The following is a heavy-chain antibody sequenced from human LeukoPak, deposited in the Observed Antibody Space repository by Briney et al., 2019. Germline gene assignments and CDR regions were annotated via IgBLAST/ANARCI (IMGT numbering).Heavy chain of an antibody. V-gene: IGHV3-48*03. J-gene: IGHJ4*02. Sequence: PGGSLRLSCAASGFTFSSFEMNWVRQAPGKGLEWVSYISSSGSTIYYADSVKGRFTISRDNAKNSLYLQMSSLRAEDTAVYYCARDRSYGSFNYWGQGTLVTVPS. CDR1: GFTFSSFE. D-gene: IGHD5-18*01. CDR2: ISSSGSTI. CDR3: ARDRSYGSFNY.